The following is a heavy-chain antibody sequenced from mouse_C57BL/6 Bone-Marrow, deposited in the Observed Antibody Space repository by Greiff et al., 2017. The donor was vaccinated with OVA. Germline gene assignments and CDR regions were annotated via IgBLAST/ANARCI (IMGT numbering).Heavy chain of an antibody. J-gene: IGHJ4*01. Sequence: VQGVESGAELARPGASVKMSCKASGYTFTSYTMHWVKQRPGQGLEWIGYINPSSGYTKYNQKFKDKATLTADKSSSTAYMQLSSLTSEDSAVYYCAIYYGNYVYYYAMDYWGQGTSVTVSS. CDR3: AIYYGNYVYYYAMDY. CDR1: GYTFTSYT. D-gene: IGHD2-1*01. V-gene: IGHV1-4*01. CDR2: INPSSGYT.